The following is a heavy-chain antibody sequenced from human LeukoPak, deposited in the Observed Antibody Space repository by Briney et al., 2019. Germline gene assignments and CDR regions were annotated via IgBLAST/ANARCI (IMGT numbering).Heavy chain of an antibody. CDR3: ARAGSNWNYVY. CDR2: IKQDGSEK. J-gene: IGHJ4*02. D-gene: IGHD1-7*01. Sequence: GGSLRLSCAASGFTFRGFLMSWVRQIPGKGLEWVANIKQDGSEKYYADALRGRFTISRDNTKNSLSLQMNSLIVEDTAVYYCARAGSNWNYVYWGQGTLVTVSS. V-gene: IGHV3-7*01. CDR1: GFTFRGFL.